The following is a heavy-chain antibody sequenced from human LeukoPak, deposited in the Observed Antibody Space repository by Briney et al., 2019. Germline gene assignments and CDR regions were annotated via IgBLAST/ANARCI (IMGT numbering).Heavy chain of an antibody. D-gene: IGHD1-1*01. CDR1: GYTFTTYG. CDR2: ISAYNGNT. CDR3: ARGGDNWNHWWFDP. J-gene: IGHJ5*02. V-gene: IGHV1-18*01. Sequence: ASVRVSCKTSGYTFTTYGITWVRQAPGQGLEWMGWISAYNGNTNYAQKLQGRVTMTTDTSTSTAYMELRSLRSDDTAVYYCARGGDNWNHWWFDPWGQGTLVTVSS.